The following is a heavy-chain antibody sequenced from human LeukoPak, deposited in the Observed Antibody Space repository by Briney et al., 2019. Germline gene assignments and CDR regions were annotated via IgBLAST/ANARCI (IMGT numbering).Heavy chain of an antibody. CDR1: GGSFSGYY. CDR2: INHSGST. J-gene: IGHJ4*02. Sequence: RASETLSLTCAVYGGSFSGYYWSWIRQPPGKGLEWIGEINHSGSTNYNPSLKCRVTISVDTSKNQFSLKMSSVTAADTAVYYCARGTRGSLWELRVAFDYWGQGTLVTVSS. V-gene: IGHV4-34*01. CDR3: ARGTRGSLWELRVAFDY. D-gene: IGHD1-26*01.